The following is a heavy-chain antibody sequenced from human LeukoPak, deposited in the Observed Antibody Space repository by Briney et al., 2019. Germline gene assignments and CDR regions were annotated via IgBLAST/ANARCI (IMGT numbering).Heavy chain of an antibody. Sequence: GEALKTPCKGSGYSFPTHWIGWVRQVPGKGLEWMGIIYPGDSDTRSSPSFQGQVTMSVDKSLNTASLQWTSLKASAPAIYYCARPRDTGAGNSPFDFWGQGTLVTVSS. J-gene: IGHJ4*02. V-gene: IGHV5-51*01. CDR1: GYSFPTHW. D-gene: IGHD2-8*02. CDR3: ARPRDTGAGNSPFDF. CDR2: IYPGDSDT.